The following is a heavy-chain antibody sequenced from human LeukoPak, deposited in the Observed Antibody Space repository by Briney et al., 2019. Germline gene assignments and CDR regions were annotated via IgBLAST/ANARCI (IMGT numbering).Heavy chain of an antibody. Sequence: PGGSLRLSCAASGFTFSSYAMHWVRQAPGKGLERVAVISYDGSNKYYADSVKGRFTISRDNSKNTLYLQMNSLRAEDTAVYYCARGTVTARYSYFDYWGQGTLVTVSS. CDR3: ARGTVTARYSYFDY. D-gene: IGHD2-21*02. V-gene: IGHV3-30-3*01. J-gene: IGHJ4*02. CDR1: GFTFSSYA. CDR2: ISYDGSNK.